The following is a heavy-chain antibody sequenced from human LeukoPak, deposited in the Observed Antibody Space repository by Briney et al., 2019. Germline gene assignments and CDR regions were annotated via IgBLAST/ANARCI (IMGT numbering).Heavy chain of an antibody. CDR1: GDPISSGNYY. J-gene: IGHJ3*02. V-gene: IGHV4-61*02. Sequence: SQTLSLTCTVSGDPISSGNYYWTWIRQPARKGLEWIGRIYTSGNTNYNPSLKSQVTISMDTSKNQLSLNLNSVTAADTAVYYCARDRAGDSFDIWGQGTMVTVSS. CDR3: ARDRAGDSFDI. CDR2: IYTSGNT. D-gene: IGHD7-27*01.